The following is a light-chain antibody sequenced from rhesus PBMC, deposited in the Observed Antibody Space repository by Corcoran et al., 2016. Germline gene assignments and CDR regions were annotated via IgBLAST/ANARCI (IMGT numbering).Light chain of an antibody. CDR1: QGISSW. CDR2: KAS. V-gene: IGKV1-22*01. J-gene: IGKJ2*01. Sequence: DIQMTQSPSSLSASVGDTVTITCRASQGISSWLAWYQQKPGKALKILIYKASSLESGVPSRFSGRGSGTDFTLTSSSLQSEDFATYYCQQYSSRPYSCGQGTKVEIK. CDR3: QQYSSRPYS.